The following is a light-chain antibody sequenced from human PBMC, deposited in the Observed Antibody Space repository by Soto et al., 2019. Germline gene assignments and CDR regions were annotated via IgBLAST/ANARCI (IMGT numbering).Light chain of an antibody. V-gene: IGKV1-39*01. Sequence: DVQMTQSPSSLSALVGDRVTITCRASQSVSRYLNWYQHKPGKAPKLLINAASNLRSGVPSRFSGSGSGTDFTLTIDGLHPEYFAVYYCHQSYMTPPITFGQGTRLEV. CDR2: AAS. CDR3: HQSYMTPPIT. CDR1: QSVSRY. J-gene: IGKJ5*01.